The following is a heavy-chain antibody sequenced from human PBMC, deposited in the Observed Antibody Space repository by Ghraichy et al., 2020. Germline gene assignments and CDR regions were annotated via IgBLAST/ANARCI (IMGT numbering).Heavy chain of an antibody. V-gene: IGHV4-39*01. J-gene: IGHJ5*02. CDR1: GGSISSSLYF. CDR2: VYYGGDT. D-gene: IGHD5-18*01. Sequence: SETLSLTCTVSGGSISSSLYFWGWFRQPPGKGLEWIGRVYYGGDTYYNPSLRSRVTVSVDTSKNQFSLRLSSVTAADTAVYYCARRGGTALVHWFDPWGQGTLVTVSS. CDR3: ARRGGTALVHWFDP.